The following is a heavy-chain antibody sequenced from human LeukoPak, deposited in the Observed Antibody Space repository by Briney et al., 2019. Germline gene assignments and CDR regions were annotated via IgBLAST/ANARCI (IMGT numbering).Heavy chain of an antibody. Sequence: PSETLSLTCAVYGGSFSGYCWSWIRQPPGKGLEWIGEINHSGSTDYNPSLRSRVTISVDTSNNQFSLRLGSVTAADTAVYHCARHCCSGPAKRVFDIWGQGTMVTVSS. V-gene: IGHV4-34*01. CDR2: INHSGST. J-gene: IGHJ3*02. D-gene: IGHD2-15*01. CDR1: GGSFSGYC. CDR3: ARHCCSGPAKRVFDI.